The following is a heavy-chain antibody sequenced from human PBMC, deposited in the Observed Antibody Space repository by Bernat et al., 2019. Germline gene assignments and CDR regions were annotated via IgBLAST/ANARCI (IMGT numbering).Heavy chain of an antibody. CDR2: ISYDGSNK. CDR1: GFTFSSYA. J-gene: IGHJ6*02. V-gene: IGHV3-30-3*01. CDR3: ARDGGITGTTFGGGYYYGMDV. D-gene: IGHD1-7*01. Sequence: QVQVGEYGGGLVQTARSLRLSCAASGFTFSSYAMHWVRQAPGKGLEWVAVISYDGSNKYYADSVKGRFTISRDNSKNTLYLQMNSLRAEDTAVYYCARDGGITGTTFGGGYYYGMDVWGLGTT.